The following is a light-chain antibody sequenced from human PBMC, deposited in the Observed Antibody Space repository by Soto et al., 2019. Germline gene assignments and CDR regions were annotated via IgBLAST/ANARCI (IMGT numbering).Light chain of an antibody. J-gene: IGLJ1*01. CDR2: DVS. CDR1: SSDVGGYKY. CDR3: SSYTGSSSSYV. Sequence: QSVLTQPASVSGSPGQSITISCTGTSSDVGGYKYVSWYQQHPGKAPKLMIYDVSNRPSGVSDRFSGSKSGNTSSLTISGLQAEDEADYYCSSYTGSSSSYVFGIGTQLTVL. V-gene: IGLV2-14*03.